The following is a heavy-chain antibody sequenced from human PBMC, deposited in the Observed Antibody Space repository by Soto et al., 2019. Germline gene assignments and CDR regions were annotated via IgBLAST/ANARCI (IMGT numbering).Heavy chain of an antibody. CDR1: GDTFISFD. CDR2: MNPNTGNT. CDR3: ARRKERSGPYYLDS. D-gene: IGHD6-25*01. J-gene: IGHJ4*02. V-gene: IGHV1-8*01. Sequence: GASVKVSCKACGDTFISFDINWVRQATGQGLEWMGWMNPNTGNTGYEQKFQGRVTMTRNTSMGTAYMELSSLTSEDTAVYYCARRKERSGPYYLDSWGQGTLVTVSS.